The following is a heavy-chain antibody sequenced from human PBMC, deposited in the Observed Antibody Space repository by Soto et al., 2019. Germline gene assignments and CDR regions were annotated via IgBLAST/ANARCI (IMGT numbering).Heavy chain of an antibody. CDR3: ARDLVSTMGDFDF. D-gene: IGHD5-12*01. Sequence: ASVKVSCKTSGYTFIGYYIHWVRQAPGQGLEWMGWINPNSGATNYAQKFQGRVTMTRDTSITTAYMELSRLTSDDTAVYYCARDLVSTMGDFDFWGQGAPVTVSS. CDR2: INPNSGAT. CDR1: GYTFIGYY. V-gene: IGHV1-2*02. J-gene: IGHJ4*02.